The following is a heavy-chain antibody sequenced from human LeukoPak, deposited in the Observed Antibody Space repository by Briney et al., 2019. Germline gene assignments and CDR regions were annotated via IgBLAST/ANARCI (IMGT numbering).Heavy chain of an antibody. CDR2: ISSSGSTI. CDR3: ARYYGDYGTHFDY. D-gene: IGHD4-17*01. Sequence: GGSLRLSCAASGFTFSSYEMNWVRQAPGKGLEWVSYISSSGSTIYYADSVKGRFTISRDNAKNSLYLQMNSLRAEDTAVYYCARYYGDYGTHFDYWGQGTPVIVSS. J-gene: IGHJ4*02. CDR1: GFTFSSYE. V-gene: IGHV3-48*03.